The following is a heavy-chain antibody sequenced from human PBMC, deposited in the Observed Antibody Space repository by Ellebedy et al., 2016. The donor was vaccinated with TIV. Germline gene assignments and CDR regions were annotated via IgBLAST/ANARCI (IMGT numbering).Heavy chain of an antibody. Sequence: MPSETLSLTCSVSGGSISSYDWSWIRQTPGKGLEWIGYIYYSGSTNYNPYLKSRVTISVDTSKNQFYLKLSSVTAADTAVYYCARLWTGVSTHLDYWGQGTLVTVSS. CDR1: GGSISSYD. CDR3: ARLWTGVSTHLDY. V-gene: IGHV4-59*08. D-gene: IGHD2/OR15-2a*01. CDR2: IYYSGST. J-gene: IGHJ4*02.